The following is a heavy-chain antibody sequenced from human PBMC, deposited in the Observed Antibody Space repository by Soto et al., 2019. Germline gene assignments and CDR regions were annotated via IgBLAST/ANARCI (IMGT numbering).Heavy chain of an antibody. CDR2: INHSGST. V-gene: IGHV4-34*01. J-gene: IGHJ4*02. CDR3: ARGHCSGGSCYYPDY. D-gene: IGHD2-15*01. CDR1: GGSFSGYD. Sequence: SETLSLTCAVYGGSFSGYDWSWIRQPPGKGLEWIGEINHSGSTNYNPSLKSRVTISVDTSKNQFSLKLSSVTAADTAVYYCARGHCSGGSCYYPDYWGQGTLVTVSS.